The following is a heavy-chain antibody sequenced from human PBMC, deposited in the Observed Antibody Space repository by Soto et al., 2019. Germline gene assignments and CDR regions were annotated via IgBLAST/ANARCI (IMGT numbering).Heavy chain of an antibody. D-gene: IGHD1-1*01. J-gene: IGHJ5*01. CDR2: TYYASKWYN. CDR3: ARVGTHWVDS. V-gene: IGHV6-1*01. Sequence: QVPLQQSGPGLVKPSQTLSLTCAISGDSVSNNSATWNWIRQSPSRGLEWVGRTYYASKWYNDYAVSVKSRITINPDTSKNQFSLQLNSVTPEDTAVYYCARVGTHWVDSWGQGTLVTVSS. CDR1: GDSVSNNSAT.